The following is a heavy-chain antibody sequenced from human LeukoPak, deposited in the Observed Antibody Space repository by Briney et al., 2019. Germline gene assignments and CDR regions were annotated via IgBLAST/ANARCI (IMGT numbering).Heavy chain of an antibody. Sequence: PSETLSLTCAVYGGSFSGYYWSWIRQPPGKGLEWIGEINHSGSINYNPSLKSRVTISVDTSKNQFSLKLSSVTAADTAVYYCARVRGIAAAGRRCWFDPWGQGTLVTVSS. CDR3: ARVRGIAAAGRRCWFDP. CDR2: INHSGSI. J-gene: IGHJ5*02. CDR1: GGSFSGYY. D-gene: IGHD6-13*01. V-gene: IGHV4-34*01.